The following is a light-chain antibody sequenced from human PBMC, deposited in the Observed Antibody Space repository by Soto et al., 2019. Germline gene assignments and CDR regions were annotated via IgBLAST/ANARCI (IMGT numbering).Light chain of an antibody. V-gene: IGKV1-5*01. CDR1: QSISSY. CDR2: DAS. CDR3: QQYNSYSPT. J-gene: IGKJ1*01. Sequence: DIQMTQSPSTLSGSVGDRVTITCRASQSISSYLNWYQQKPGKAPKLVIYDASSLESGVPSRFSGSGSGTEFTLTISSLQPDDFATYYCQQYNSYSPTFGQGTKVDIK.